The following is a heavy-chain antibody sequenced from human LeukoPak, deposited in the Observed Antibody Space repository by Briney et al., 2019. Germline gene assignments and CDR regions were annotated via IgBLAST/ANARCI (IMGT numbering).Heavy chain of an antibody. CDR2: IYYSGST. J-gene: IGHJ3*02. CDR3: ASSRDPSAFDI. Sequence: SETLSVTCTVSGGSISSYYWSWIRQPPGKGLEWIGYIYYSGSTNYNPSLKSRVTISVDTSKNQFSLKLSSVTAADTAVYYCASSRDPSAFDIWGQGTMVTVSS. V-gene: IGHV4-59*01. CDR1: GGSISSYY.